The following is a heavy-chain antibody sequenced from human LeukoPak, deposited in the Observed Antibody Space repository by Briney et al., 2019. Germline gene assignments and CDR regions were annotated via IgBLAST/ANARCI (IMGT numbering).Heavy chain of an antibody. Sequence: GGSLRLSCAASGFTFSDYHMSWIRQAPGKGLEWVSYIIASGSHIYYADSVRGRFTVSRDNAKNSLYLQMNSLRAEDTAVYYCARSTLWFGDYYYGMDVWGQGTTVTVSS. V-gene: IGHV3-11*01. J-gene: IGHJ6*02. CDR2: IIASGSHI. CDR3: ARSTLWFGDYYYGMDV. CDR1: GFTFSDYH. D-gene: IGHD3-10*01.